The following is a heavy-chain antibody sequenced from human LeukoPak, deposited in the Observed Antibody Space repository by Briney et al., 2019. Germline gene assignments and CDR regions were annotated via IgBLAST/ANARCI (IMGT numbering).Heavy chain of an antibody. CDR1: GGSISSSNYY. J-gene: IGHJ6*02. Sequence: SETLSLTCTVFGGSISSSNYYWGWIRQPPGKGLEWIGSIYYSGSTYHYPSLKSRVTISLDTSKNQFSLKLSSVTAADTAVYYCAREKSYGMDVWGQGTTVTVSS. V-gene: IGHV4-39*07. CDR2: IYYSGST. CDR3: AREKSYGMDV.